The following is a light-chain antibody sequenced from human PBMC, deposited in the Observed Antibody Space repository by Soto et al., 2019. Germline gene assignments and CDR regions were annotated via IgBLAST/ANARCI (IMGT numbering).Light chain of an antibody. V-gene: IGLV4-60*02. CDR1: SGHNTYI. Sequence: QPVPTQSSSASASLGSSVKLTCTLSSGHNTYIIAWHQQQPGKAPRFLMTLDRSGSYNRGSGVPDRFSGSSSGADRYLTISNLQFEDEGDYYCETWYSNTHKVFGGGTKVTVL. J-gene: IGLJ3*02. CDR2: LDRSGSY. CDR3: ETWYSNTHKV.